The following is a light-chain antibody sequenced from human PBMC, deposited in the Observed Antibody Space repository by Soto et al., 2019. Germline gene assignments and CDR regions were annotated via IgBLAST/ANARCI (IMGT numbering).Light chain of an antibody. CDR2: AAS. Sequence: DIQMTQAPSSVSASVGDRVTITCRASQDISIWLAWYQQKPGKAPKLLIYAASSLQSGVPSRISGSGSGTDFTLTINSLQSEDFAAYYCQQANCFPRTFGQGTKVEIK. V-gene: IGKV1-12*01. J-gene: IGKJ1*01. CDR3: QQANCFPRT. CDR1: QDISIW.